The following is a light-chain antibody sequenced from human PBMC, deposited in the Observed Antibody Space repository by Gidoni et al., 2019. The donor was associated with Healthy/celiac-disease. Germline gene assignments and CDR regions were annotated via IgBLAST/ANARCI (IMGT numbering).Light chain of an antibody. J-gene: IGKJ4*01. Sequence: EIVLTQSPATPSLSPGERATLSCRARRSVSSYLAWYQQKPGQAPRLLIYDASNRATGIPARFSGSGSGTDFTLTISSLEPEDFAVYYCQQRSNWPPTFXGXTKVEIK. CDR2: DAS. V-gene: IGKV3-11*01. CDR1: RSVSSY. CDR3: QQRSNWPPT.